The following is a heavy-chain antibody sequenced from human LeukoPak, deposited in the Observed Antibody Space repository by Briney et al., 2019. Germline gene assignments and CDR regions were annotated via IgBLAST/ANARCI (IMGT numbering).Heavy chain of an antibody. D-gene: IGHD3-22*01. Sequence: PETLSLTCTVSGDSIGSYSWNWIRQPPGKGLEWIGYMYYIGNTNYNPSLKSRVTISVDTSKNQFSLKLSSVTAADTAVYYCARDFYDTSTYYYVDAFDIWGQGTMV. CDR1: GDSIGSYS. V-gene: IGHV4-59*01. CDR2: MYYIGNT. CDR3: ARDFYDTSTYYYVDAFDI. J-gene: IGHJ3*02.